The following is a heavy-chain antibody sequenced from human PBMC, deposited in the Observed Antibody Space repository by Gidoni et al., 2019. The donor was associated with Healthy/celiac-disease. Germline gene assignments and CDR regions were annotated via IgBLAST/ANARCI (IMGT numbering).Heavy chain of an antibody. CDR3: ARDPMTTGTTFDP. CDR1: GFTFSDYY. V-gene: IGHV3-11*06. Sequence: QGQLVESGGGLVKPGGSRRLSCAASGFTFSDYYMSWIRQAPGKGLEWVSYISSSSSYTNYADSVKGRFTISRDNAKNSLYLQMNSLRAEDTAVYYCARDPMTTGTTFDPWGQGTLVTVSS. CDR2: ISSSSSYT. J-gene: IGHJ5*02. D-gene: IGHD1-1*01.